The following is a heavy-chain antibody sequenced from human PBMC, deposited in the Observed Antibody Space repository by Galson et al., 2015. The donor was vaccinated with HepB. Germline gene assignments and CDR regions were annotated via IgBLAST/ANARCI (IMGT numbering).Heavy chain of an antibody. CDR1: GFTFSRYW. D-gene: IGHD6-13*01. Sequence: SLRLSCAASGFTFSRYWMSWVRQAPGKGLEWVANIKQDGSEKYYVDSVKGRFTISRDNAKNSLYLQMNSLRAEDTAVYYCARVGKQQLVQGPFFDYWGQGTLVTVSS. J-gene: IGHJ4*02. CDR3: ARVGKQQLVQGPFFDY. V-gene: IGHV3-7*01. CDR2: IKQDGSEK.